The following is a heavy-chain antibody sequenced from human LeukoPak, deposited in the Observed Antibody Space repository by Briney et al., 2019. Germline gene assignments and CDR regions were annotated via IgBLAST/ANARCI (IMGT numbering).Heavy chain of an antibody. D-gene: IGHD1-26*01. CDR3: AREIEATFLWYFDL. CDR1: GGSISSYY. CDR2: IYTSGST. V-gene: IGHV4-4*07. J-gene: IGHJ2*01. Sequence: SETLSLTCTVSGGSISSYYWSWIRQPAGKGLEWIGRIYTSGSTNYNPSLKSRVTMSVDTSKNQFSLKLSSVTAADTAVYYCAREIEATFLWYFDLWGRGTLVTVSS.